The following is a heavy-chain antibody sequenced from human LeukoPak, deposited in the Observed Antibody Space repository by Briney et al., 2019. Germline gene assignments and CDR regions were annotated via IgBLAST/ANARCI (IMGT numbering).Heavy chain of an antibody. CDR1: GVSISNYF. D-gene: IGHD2-21*01. CDR2: FYASGTT. V-gene: IGHV4-4*07. J-gene: IGHJ5*02. Sequence: SATLSLTCNVFGVSISNYFWSWLRQPAGKGLEWIGRFYASGTTYYNPSLRSRVTLSMDMSKNHFSLKLTSVTAADTAVYYCARTHCGGGSCDTFDPWGQGPLVPVSS. CDR3: ARTHCGGGSCDTFDP.